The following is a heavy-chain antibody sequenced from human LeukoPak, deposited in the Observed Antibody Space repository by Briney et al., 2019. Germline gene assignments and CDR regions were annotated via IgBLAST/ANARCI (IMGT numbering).Heavy chain of an antibody. CDR2: INHSGST. CDR3: ARTSNYDFWSGYYPSLYYYYMDV. J-gene: IGHJ6*03. Sequence: SKTLSLTCAVYGGSFGGYYWSWIRQPPGKGLEWIGEINHSGSTNYNPSLKSRVTISVDTSKNQFSLKLSSVTAADTAVYYCARTSNYDFWSGYYPSLYYYYMDVWGKGTTVTVSS. D-gene: IGHD3-3*01. V-gene: IGHV4-34*01. CDR1: GGSFGGYY.